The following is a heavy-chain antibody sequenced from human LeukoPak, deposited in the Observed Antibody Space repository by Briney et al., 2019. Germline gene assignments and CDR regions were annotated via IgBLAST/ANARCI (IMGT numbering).Heavy chain of an antibody. CDR1: GFTVSSNY. J-gene: IGHJ4*02. Sequence: PGGSLRLSCAASGFTVSSNYMSWVRQAPGKGLEWVSVIYTGGSTYYAASVKGRFTISRDNSKSTLYIQMNSLRAEDTAVYYCARAKPKNMVRGLIMRRESRYYFDYWGQGTLVTVSS. V-gene: IGHV3-53*01. CDR3: ARAKPKNMVRGLIMRRESRYYFDY. CDR2: IYTGGST. D-gene: IGHD3-10*01.